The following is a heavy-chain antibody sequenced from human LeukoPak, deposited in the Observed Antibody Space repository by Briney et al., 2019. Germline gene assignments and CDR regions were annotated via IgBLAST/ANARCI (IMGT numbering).Heavy chain of an antibody. J-gene: IGHJ4*02. D-gene: IGHD3-16*02. CDR2: INHSGST. CDR3: ARGRDDYVWGSYREYYFDY. V-gene: IGHV4-34*01. Sequence: PSETLSLTCAVYGGSFSGYYWSWLRQPPGKGLEWIGEINHSGSTNYNPSLKSRVTISVDTSKNQFSLKLSSVPAADTAVYYCARGRDDYVWGSYREYYFDYWGQGTLVTVSS. CDR1: GGSFSGYY.